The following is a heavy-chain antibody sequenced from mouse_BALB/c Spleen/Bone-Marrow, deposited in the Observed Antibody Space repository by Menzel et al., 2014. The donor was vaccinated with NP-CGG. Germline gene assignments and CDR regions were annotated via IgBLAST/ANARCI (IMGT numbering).Heavy chain of an antibody. CDR1: RFTFSNYA. J-gene: IGHJ2*01. Sequence: VQLVESGGGLVKPGGSLTLSCAASRFTFSNYAMSWVRQTPEKRLDWVATISSGGSYPSYPDSVMGRFTISRDNAQNTLYLQRSSLRSEETDMEVGARQENWALDDWGQGTTLTVSS. D-gene: IGHD4-1*01. V-gene: IGHV5-9-3*01. CDR2: ISSGGSYP. CDR3: ARQENWALDD.